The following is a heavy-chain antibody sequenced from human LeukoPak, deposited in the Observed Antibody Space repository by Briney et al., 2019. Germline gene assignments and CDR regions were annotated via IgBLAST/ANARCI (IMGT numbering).Heavy chain of an antibody. CDR1: GFTVSSYA. D-gene: IGHD2-15*01. CDR3: AKSPYCSGGSCYYLDY. CDR2: ISGSGGST. Sequence: GGSLRLSCAASGFTVSSYAMSWVRRAPGKGLEWVSAISGSGGSTYYADSVKGRFTISRDNSKNTLYLQMNSLRAEDTAVYYCAKSPYCSGGSCYYLDYWGQGTLVTVSS. J-gene: IGHJ4*02. V-gene: IGHV3-23*01.